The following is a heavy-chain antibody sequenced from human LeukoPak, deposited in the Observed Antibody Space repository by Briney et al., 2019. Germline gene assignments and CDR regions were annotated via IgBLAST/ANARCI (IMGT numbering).Heavy chain of an antibody. D-gene: IGHD2-21*02. CDR2: ISYDGSNK. CDR1: GFTFSSYA. Sequence: GGSLRLSCAASGFTFSSYAMHWVRQAPGKGLEWVAVISYDGSNKYYADSVKGRFTISRDNSKNTLYLQMNSLRAEDTAVYYCARSPNCGGDCSWGQGTLVTVSS. J-gene: IGHJ5*02. CDR3: ARSPNCGGDCS. V-gene: IGHV3-30-3*01.